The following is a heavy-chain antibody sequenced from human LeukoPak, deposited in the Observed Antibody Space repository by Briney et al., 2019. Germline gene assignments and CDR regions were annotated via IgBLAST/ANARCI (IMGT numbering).Heavy chain of an antibody. Sequence: GGSLRLSCEASGSTLSNYWITWVRQAPGKGLEWVANIKPDGREKYYMPSVKGRFAISRDSARNSFYLQMNSLRAEDTAVYYCATMASNVFEYWGQGTLVTVSS. CDR3: ATMASNVFEY. CDR2: IKPDGREK. D-gene: IGHD5-24*01. J-gene: IGHJ4*02. V-gene: IGHV3-7*03. CDR1: GSTLSNYW.